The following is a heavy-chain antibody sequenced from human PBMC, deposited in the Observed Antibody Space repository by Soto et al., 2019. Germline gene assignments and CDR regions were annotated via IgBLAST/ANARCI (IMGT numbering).Heavy chain of an antibody. J-gene: IGHJ4*02. D-gene: IGHD3-3*01. CDR1: GFTFSSYA. CDR3: AKVFVFTIREGFDY. V-gene: IGHV3-23*01. Sequence: EVQLLESGGGLVQPGGSLRLSCAASGFTFSSYAMSWVRQAPGKGLEWVSAITGSGDSTYYADSVKGRFTVSRDNSKNTLYLLMHSLRAEDTAVYYCAKVFVFTIREGFDYWGLGTLVTVSS. CDR2: ITGSGDST.